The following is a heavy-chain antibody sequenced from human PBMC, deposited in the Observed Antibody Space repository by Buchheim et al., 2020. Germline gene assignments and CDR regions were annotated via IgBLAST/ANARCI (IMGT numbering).Heavy chain of an antibody. CDR2: IYFSGGS. D-gene: IGHD6-19*01. CDR1: GGSIRGYY. CDR3: ARDALVGGWPIFDH. Sequence: QVQLQESGPGLVKPSETLSLSCTVSGGSIRGYYYSWIRLSPGKGLEWIGHIYFSGGSSYTPSLKSRVTISADTAKNQLSLKLTSVSAADTAVYYCARDALVGGWPIFDHWGQGTL. V-gene: IGHV4-59*01. J-gene: IGHJ4*02.